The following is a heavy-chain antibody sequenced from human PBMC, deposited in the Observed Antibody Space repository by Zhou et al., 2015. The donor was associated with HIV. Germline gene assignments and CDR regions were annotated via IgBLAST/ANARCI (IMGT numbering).Heavy chain of an antibody. Sequence: QVQLVQSGAEVKKPGSSVKVSCTGPRDTFNNYPISWVRQAPGQGLEWMGWISANNGQTKYAQKFQGRVTMTTDTPTSTAYMELRSLKSDDTAVYYCARDHASGSYYFDYWGQGTLVTVS. D-gene: IGHD1-26*01. J-gene: IGHJ4*02. V-gene: IGHV1-18*01. CDR1: RDTFNNYP. CDR2: ISANNGQT. CDR3: ARDHASGSYYFDY.